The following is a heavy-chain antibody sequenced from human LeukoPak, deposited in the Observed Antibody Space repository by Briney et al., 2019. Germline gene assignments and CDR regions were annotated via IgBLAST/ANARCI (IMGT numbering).Heavy chain of an antibody. J-gene: IGHJ5*02. V-gene: IGHV4-34*01. CDR1: GGSFSGYY. CDR3: ERSGSSWYWFDP. CDR2: INHSRST. D-gene: IGHD6-13*01. Sequence: SETLSLTCAVYGGSFSGYYWSWIRQPPGKGLEWIGEINHSRSTNYNLSLQSGVTISVDTYKHQFSLKLSSVTAADMAVYYCERSGSSWYWFDPWGQGTLVTVSS.